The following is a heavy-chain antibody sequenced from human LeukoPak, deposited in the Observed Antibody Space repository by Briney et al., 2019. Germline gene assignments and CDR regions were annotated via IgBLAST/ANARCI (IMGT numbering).Heavy chain of an antibody. CDR2: ISNNGGRT. Sequence: GGSLRLSCAGSGFSFSSNTMSWVRQAPGRGLEWVSAISNNGGRTDYADSVKGRFTISRDNSRSTLYLHMDSLRAEDTAVYYCARDEDTSALSEYWGQGTLVTVSS. CDR1: GFSFSSNT. V-gene: IGHV3-23*01. D-gene: IGHD2/OR15-2a*01. J-gene: IGHJ4*02. CDR3: ARDEDTSALSEY.